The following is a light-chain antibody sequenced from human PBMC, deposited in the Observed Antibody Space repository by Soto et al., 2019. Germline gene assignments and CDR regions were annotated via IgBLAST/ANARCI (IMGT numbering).Light chain of an antibody. CDR1: QTISTW. J-gene: IGKJ4*01. CDR3: QQYDSYSRPT. V-gene: IGKV1-5*01. Sequence: DIPVTQSPPTLSASVGDRVTIHCRASQTISTWMAWYQQKPGKAPKLLVYDASTLQSGVASRFSGSGSGTEFTLIISGLQPDDFATYYCQQYDSYSRPTFGGGTKVDI. CDR2: DAS.